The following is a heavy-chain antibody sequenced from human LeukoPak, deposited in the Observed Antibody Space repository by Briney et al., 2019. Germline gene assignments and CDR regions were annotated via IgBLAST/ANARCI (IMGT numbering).Heavy chain of an antibody. CDR3: AKEVVRGVITTAFDY. Sequence: GGSLRLSCAASGFTFSSYGMHWVRQAPGKGLEWVAVISYDGSNKYYADSVKGRFTISRDNSKNTLYLQMNSLRAEDTAVYYCAKEVVRGVITTAFDYWGQGTLVTVSS. V-gene: IGHV3-30*18. D-gene: IGHD3-10*01. J-gene: IGHJ4*02. CDR2: ISYDGSNK. CDR1: GFTFSSYG.